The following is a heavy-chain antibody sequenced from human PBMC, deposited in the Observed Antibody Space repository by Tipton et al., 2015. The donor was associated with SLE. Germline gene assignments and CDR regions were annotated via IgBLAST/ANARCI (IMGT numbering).Heavy chain of an antibody. Sequence: TLSLTCVISGESFNNNYWSWVRQPPGKGLEWIGEVNHRGSTHYNPSLKSRVTISVDTSKNQFSLKLSSVTAADTAVYYCAGRQTDPLGFDYWGQGTLVTVSS. J-gene: IGHJ4*02. CDR1: GESFNNNY. V-gene: IGHV4-34*01. D-gene: IGHD7-27*01. CDR3: AGRQTDPLGFDY. CDR2: VNHRGST.